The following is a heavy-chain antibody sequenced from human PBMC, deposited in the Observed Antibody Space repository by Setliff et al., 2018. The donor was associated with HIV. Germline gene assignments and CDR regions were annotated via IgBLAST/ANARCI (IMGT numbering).Heavy chain of an antibody. D-gene: IGHD3-22*01. Sequence: GASVKVSCKPSGDTFTNYDIHWMRRATGQGLEWMGWMNPNSGVSGYALKFHDRVTMTRDTSITTLYMELSSLTSEDTAVYYCATAGEYYDDSGYFFDYWGQGALVTVSS. CDR1: GDTFTNYD. J-gene: IGHJ4*02. CDR2: MNPNSGVS. CDR3: ATAGEYYDDSGYFFDY. V-gene: IGHV1-8*01.